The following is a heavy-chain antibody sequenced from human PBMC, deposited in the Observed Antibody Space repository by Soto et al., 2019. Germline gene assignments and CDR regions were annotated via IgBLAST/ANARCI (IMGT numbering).Heavy chain of an antibody. CDR2: ISSSSSYI. J-gene: IGHJ4*02. Sequence: EVQLVESGGGLVKPGGSLRLSCAASGFTFSSYSMNWVRQAPGKGLEWVSSISSSSSYIYYADSVKGRFTISRDNAKNSLYLQMNSLRAEDTAVYYCAKDKAAGIPTPSFDYWGQGTLVTVSS. V-gene: IGHV3-21*01. D-gene: IGHD6-13*01. CDR1: GFTFSSYS. CDR3: AKDKAAGIPTPSFDY.